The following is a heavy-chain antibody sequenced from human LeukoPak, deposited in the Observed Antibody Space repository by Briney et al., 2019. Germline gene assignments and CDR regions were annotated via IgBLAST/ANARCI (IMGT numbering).Heavy chain of an antibody. Sequence: PGGSLRLSCAASGFTFSSYAMHWVRQAPGKGLEWVAVISYDGSNKYYADPVKGRFTISRDNSKNTLYLQMNSLRAEDTAVYYCARDGDPYSGSPRYHAFDIWGQGTMVTVSS. CDR2: ISYDGSNK. D-gene: IGHD1-26*01. CDR1: GFTFSSYA. V-gene: IGHV3-30-3*01. J-gene: IGHJ3*02. CDR3: ARDGDPYSGSPRYHAFDI.